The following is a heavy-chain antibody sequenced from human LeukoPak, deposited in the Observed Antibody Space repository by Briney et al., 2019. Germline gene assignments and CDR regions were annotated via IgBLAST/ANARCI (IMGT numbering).Heavy chain of an antibody. V-gene: IGHV3-73*01. CDR1: GFNFSSSA. CDR3: TRGEYGPYH. J-gene: IGHJ4*02. CDR2: IRSKANSYAT. D-gene: IGHD2/OR15-2a*01. Sequence: QPGGSLKVSCAASGFNFSSSAMHWVRQASGKGLEWVGRIRSKANSYATIYAASVKGRFIISRDDSKDTAYLQINSLKTEDTAVYYCTRGEYGPYHWGQGTLVTVFS.